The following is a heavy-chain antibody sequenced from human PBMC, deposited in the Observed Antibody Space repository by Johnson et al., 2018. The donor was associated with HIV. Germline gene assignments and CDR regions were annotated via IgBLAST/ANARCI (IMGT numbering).Heavy chain of an antibody. Sequence: QMQLVESGGGLVQPGGSLRLSCAASGFTFSSYWMSWVRQAPGKGLEWVAVIAYDGSNKYYADSVKGRFTISRDNSKNTLYLQMNSLRAEDTAVYYCARWNFAFDVWDQGTMVTVSS. V-gene: IGHV3-30*03. J-gene: IGHJ3*01. CDR1: GFTFSSYW. D-gene: IGHD1-7*01. CDR3: ARWNFAFDV. CDR2: IAYDGSNK.